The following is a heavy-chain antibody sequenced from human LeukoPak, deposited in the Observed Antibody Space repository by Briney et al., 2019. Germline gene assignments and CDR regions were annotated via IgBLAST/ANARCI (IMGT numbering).Heavy chain of an antibody. CDR2: ISDDGSNT. D-gene: IGHD5-18*01. J-gene: IGHJ2*01. CDR1: GFTLSNFG. CDR3: AKDADTATIIYWYFDL. Sequence: GGSLRLSCTASGFTLSNFGMHWVRQAPGKGLEWVAVISDDGSNTFYADSVKGRFTFSRDNSKNTLYLQLNSLRPEDTAVYYCAKDADTATIIYWYFDLWGRGTLVTVSS. V-gene: IGHV3-30*18.